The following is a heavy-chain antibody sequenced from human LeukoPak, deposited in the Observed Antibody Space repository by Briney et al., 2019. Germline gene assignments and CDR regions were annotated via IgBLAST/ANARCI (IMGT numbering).Heavy chain of an antibody. V-gene: IGHV1-69*05. CDR2: IIPIFGTA. Sequence: GGSLRLSCAASGFTFSSYAISWVRQAPGQGLEWMGGIIPIFGTANYAQKFQGRVTITTDESTSTAYMELSSLRSEDTAVYYCARGDLPSSYYYYYYMDVWGKGTTVTVSS. J-gene: IGHJ6*03. D-gene: IGHD2-21*01. CDR1: GFTFSSYA. CDR3: ARGDLPSSYYYYYYMDV.